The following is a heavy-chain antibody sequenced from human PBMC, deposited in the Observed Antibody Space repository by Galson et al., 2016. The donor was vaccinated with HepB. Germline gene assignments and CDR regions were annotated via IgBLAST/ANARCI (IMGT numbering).Heavy chain of an antibody. Sequence: PALVKPTQTLTLTCTFSGFSLNTSEVGVGWIRQPPGKALEWLALIYWDDDKRYSPSLKSRLTITKDTSKNHVVLTMTNMDPVDTATYYCAYMTEMPDYWGQGTLVTVSS. V-gene: IGHV2-5*02. CDR2: IYWDDDK. CDR1: GFSLNTSEVG. D-gene: IGHD5-24*01. J-gene: IGHJ4*02. CDR3: AYMTEMPDY.